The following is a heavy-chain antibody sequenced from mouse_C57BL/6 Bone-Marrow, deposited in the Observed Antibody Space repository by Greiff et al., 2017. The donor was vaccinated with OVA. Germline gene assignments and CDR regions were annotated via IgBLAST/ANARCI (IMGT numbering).Heavy chain of an antibody. CDR1: GFTFSSYA. D-gene: IGHD1-1*01. CDR3: AREVSTVVAHYFDY. J-gene: IGHJ2*01. Sequence: DVMLVESGGGLVKPGGSLKLSCAASGFTFSSYAMSWVRQTPEKRLEWVATISDGGSYTYYPDNVKGRFTISRDNAKNNLYLQMSHLKSEDTAMYYCAREVSTVVAHYFDYWGQGTTLTVSS. V-gene: IGHV5-4*01. CDR2: ISDGGSYT.